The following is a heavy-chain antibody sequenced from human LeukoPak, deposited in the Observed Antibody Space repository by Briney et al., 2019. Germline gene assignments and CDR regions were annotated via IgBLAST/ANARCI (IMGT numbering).Heavy chain of an antibody. D-gene: IGHD3-22*01. CDR2: IYYSGST. V-gene: IGHV4-31*03. CDR3: ARGRWLPLVTC. J-gene: IGHJ4*02. CDR1: GGSISSGNYY. Sequence: PSQTLSLTCTVSGGSISSGNYYWSWIRQHPGKGLEWIGYIYYSGSTNYNPSLKSRVTISVDTSKNQFSLKLSSVTAADTAVYYCARGRWLPLVTCWGQGTLVTVSS.